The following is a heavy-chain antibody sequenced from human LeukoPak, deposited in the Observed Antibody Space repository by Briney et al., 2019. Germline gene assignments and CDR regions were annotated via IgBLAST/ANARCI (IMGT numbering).Heavy chain of an antibody. J-gene: IGHJ4*02. V-gene: IGHV4-4*02. CDR3: ARTSGIHEGNYYDS. D-gene: IGHD1-26*01. CDR1: GGSISSNNW. CDR2: IYHGGST. Sequence: PSETLSLTCAVSGGSISSNNWWSWVRQPPGKGLEWIGEIYHGGSTNYNPSLKSRVTISVDKSMNQFSLKLSSVTAADTAVFYCARTSGIHEGNYYDSWGQGTLVTVSS.